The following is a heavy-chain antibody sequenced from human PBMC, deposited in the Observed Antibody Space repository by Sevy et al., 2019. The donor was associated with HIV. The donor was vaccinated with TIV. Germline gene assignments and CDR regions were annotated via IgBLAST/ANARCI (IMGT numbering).Heavy chain of an antibody. CDR2: IFRNFRGVDVT. CDR1: GFTFTSYA. D-gene: IGHD3-22*01. Sequence: GGSLRLSCTTSGFTFTSYAMNWVRQAPGKGLEWVSTIFRNFRGVDVTYDADSVKGRFTISRDSSRNTLYLQMNSLRAEDTAVYYCARVDANYDKGFDPWGQGTLVTVSS. CDR3: ARVDANYDKGFDP. J-gene: IGHJ5*02. V-gene: IGHV3-23*01.